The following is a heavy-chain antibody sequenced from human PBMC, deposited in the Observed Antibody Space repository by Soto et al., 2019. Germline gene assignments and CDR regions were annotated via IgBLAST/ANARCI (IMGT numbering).Heavy chain of an antibody. V-gene: IGHV3-30*18. Sequence: QVQLVESGGGVVQPGRSLRLSCAASGFTFNNYGMHWVRQAPGKGLEWVAHILYDGGKNYYADSVKGRFTNSRDNSKNTLYLQMNSLTADDTAVYICAKSRDGYNFYVYYGMDVWGQGTAVTVSS. D-gene: IGHD5-12*01. J-gene: IGHJ6*02. CDR3: AKSRDGYNFYVYYGMDV. CDR1: GFTFNNYG. CDR2: ILYDGGKN.